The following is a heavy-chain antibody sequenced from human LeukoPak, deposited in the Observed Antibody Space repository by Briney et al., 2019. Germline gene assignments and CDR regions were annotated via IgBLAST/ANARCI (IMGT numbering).Heavy chain of an antibody. V-gene: IGHV1-69*04. Sequence: ASVKVSCKASGGTFSSYAISWVRQAPGQGLEWMGRIIPILGIANYAQKFQGRVTITADKSTSTAYMELSSLRSEDTAVYYCAREFPAYGERTTPFDYWGQGTLSPSPQ. J-gene: IGHJ4*02. CDR1: GGTFSSYA. CDR2: IIPILGIA. D-gene: IGHD1-1*01. CDR3: AREFPAYGERTTPFDY.